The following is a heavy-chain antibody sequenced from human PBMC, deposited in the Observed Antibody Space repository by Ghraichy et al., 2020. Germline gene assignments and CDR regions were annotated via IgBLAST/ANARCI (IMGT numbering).Heavy chain of an antibody. J-gene: IGHJ4*02. CDR2: ISGSGGST. D-gene: IGHD3-22*01. CDR3: AKDRPDSSGYYYGYYFDY. V-gene: IGHV3-23*01. Sequence: GGSLRLSCAASGFTFSSYAMSWVRQAPGKGLEWVSAISGSGGSTYYADSVKGRFTISRDNSKNTLYLQMNSLRAEDTAVYYCAKDRPDSSGYYYGYYFDYWGQGTLVTVSS. CDR1: GFTFSSYA.